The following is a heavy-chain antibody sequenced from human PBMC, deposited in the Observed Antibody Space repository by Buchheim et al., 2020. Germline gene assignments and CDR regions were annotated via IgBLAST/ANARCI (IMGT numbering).Heavy chain of an antibody. D-gene: IGHD3-22*01. V-gene: IGHV4-59*11. CDR1: SGSINPHY. Sequence: QVQLQESGPGLVKPAETLSLTCTVSSGSINPHYWSWVRQPPGKGLEWIGYISYSGTTSYNPSLKRRVTIVLDTSKGQLSLKMNSVSAADTAVYYCAREGKPMTLDVWGQGTT. J-gene: IGHJ6*02. CDR3: AREGKPMTLDV. CDR2: ISYSGTT.